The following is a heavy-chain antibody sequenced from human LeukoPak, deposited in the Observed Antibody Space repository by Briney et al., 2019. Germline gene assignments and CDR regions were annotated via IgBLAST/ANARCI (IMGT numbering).Heavy chain of an antibody. CDR1: GGSISSYY. V-gene: IGHV4-59*01. D-gene: IGHD6-13*01. CDR2: IYYSGST. J-gene: IGHJ5*02. CDR3: ARGGRGSLSIAAATGWFDP. Sequence: PSETLSLTCTVSGGSISSYYWSWIRQPPGKGLEWIGYIYYSGSTNYNPSLKSRVTISVDTSKNQFSLKLSSVTAADTAVYCCARGGRGSLSIAAATGWFDPWGQGTLVTVSS.